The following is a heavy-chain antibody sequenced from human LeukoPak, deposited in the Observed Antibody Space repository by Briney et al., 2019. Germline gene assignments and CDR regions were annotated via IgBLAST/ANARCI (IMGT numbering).Heavy chain of an antibody. V-gene: IGHV4-39*01. J-gene: IGHJ6*03. CDR2: IYYSGST. CDR3: ARRGVQLWLSYMDV. Sequence: ETLSLTCTVSGGSISSSSYYWGWIRQPPGKGLEWIGSIYYSGSTYYNPSLKSRVTISVYTSKNQFSLKLSSVTAADTAVYYCARRGVQLWLSYMDVRGKGTTVTIS. D-gene: IGHD5-18*01. CDR1: GGSISSSSYY.